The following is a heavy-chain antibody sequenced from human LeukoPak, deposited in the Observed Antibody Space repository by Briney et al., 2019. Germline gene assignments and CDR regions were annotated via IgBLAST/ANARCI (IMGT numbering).Heavy chain of an antibody. V-gene: IGHV1-18*01. Sequence: ASVKVSCKASGYTFTDYGFTWVRQAPGQGLEWMGWINGYNGNTNYAQNFQGRVTMTTDTSTNTAYMDLRSLRSDDTAVYYCARDNNYYDSGGYWRDEYWGQGTLVAVSS. J-gene: IGHJ4*02. D-gene: IGHD3-22*01. CDR1: GYTFTDYG. CDR3: ARDNNYYDSGGYWRDEY. CDR2: INGYNGNT.